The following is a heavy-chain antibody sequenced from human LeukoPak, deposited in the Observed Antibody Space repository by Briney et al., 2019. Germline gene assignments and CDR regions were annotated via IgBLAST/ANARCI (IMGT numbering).Heavy chain of an antibody. CDR2: INHSGST. J-gene: IGHJ6*03. CDR1: GGSFSGYY. CDR3: ARGALRYFDWLKKDYYYMDV. V-gene: IGHV4-34*01. Sequence: SETLSLTCAVYGGSFSGYYWSWIRQPPGKGLEWIGEINHSGSTNYNPSLKSRVTLSMDTSKNQFSLRLSSVTAADTAVYYCARGALRYFDWLKKDYYYMDVWGKGTTITISS. D-gene: IGHD3-9*01.